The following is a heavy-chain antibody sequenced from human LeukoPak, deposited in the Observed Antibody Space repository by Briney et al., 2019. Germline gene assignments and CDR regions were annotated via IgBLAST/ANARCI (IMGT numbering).Heavy chain of an antibody. CDR3: AKDTELKLLWFGEGPFDI. J-gene: IGHJ3*02. D-gene: IGHD3-10*01. V-gene: IGHV3-30*04. CDR1: GFTFSSYA. CDR2: ISYDGSNK. Sequence: GRSLRLSCAASGFTFSSYAMHWVRQAPGKGLEWVAVISYDGSNKYYADSVKGRFTISRDNSKNTLYLQMNSLRAEDTAVYYCAKDTELKLLWFGEGPFDIWGQGTMVTVSS.